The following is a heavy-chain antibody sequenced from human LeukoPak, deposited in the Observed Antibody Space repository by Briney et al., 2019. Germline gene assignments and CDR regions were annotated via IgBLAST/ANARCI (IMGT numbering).Heavy chain of an antibody. CDR2: IIPIFGTA. CDR3: ARRTGTNPRREWFDP. D-gene: IGHD1/OR15-1a*01. J-gene: IGHJ5*02. CDR1: GYTFTSSE. Sequence: SVRVSCKASGYTFTSSEIHWVRQAPGQGLEWMGGIIPIFGTANSAQKFQGRVTITTDESTSTAYMELSSLRSEDTAVYYCARRTGTNPRREWFDPWGQGTLVTVSS. V-gene: IGHV1-69*05.